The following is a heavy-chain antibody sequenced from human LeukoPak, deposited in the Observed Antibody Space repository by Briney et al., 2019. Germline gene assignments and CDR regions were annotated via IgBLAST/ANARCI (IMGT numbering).Heavy chain of an antibody. CDR2: ISANNGNT. CDR3: ARDYYESSGYYEDCFDP. CDR1: GYTFTSYG. V-gene: IGHV1-18*01. J-gene: IGHJ5*02. D-gene: IGHD3-22*01. Sequence: ASVKVSCKASGYTFTSYGISWVRQAPGQGLEWMGWISANNGNTKYAQKFQGRVTMTTDTSTSTVYMELRTLRSHDTALYYCARDYYESSGYYEDCFDPWGQGTPVTVSS.